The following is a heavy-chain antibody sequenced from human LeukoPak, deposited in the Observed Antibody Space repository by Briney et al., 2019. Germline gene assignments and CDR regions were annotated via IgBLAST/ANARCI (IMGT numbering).Heavy chain of an antibody. CDR1: GFTFSSYG. J-gene: IGHJ4*02. CDR3: AKDPPLNYYDTLH. Sequence: GRSLRLSCAASGFTFSSYGMHWVRQAPGKGLEWVSAISGSGGSTYYADSVKGRFTISRDNSKNTLYLQMNSLRAEDTAVYYCAKDPPLNYYDTLHWGQGTLVTVSS. CDR2: ISGSGGST. V-gene: IGHV3-23*01. D-gene: IGHD3-22*01.